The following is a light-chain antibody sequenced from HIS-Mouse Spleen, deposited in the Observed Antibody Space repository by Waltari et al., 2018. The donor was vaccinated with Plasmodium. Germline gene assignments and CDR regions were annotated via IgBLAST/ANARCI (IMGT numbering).Light chain of an antibody. CDR1: QSTSSY. CDR2: AAS. V-gene: IGKV1-39*01. CDR3: QRGYSTPFA. J-gene: IGKJ3*01. Sequence: DLQMTQSPSSLSASVGDRVTITCRASQSTSSYLNWYQQKPGKGPKLHIYAASRLQSGGPSRVSGSGSGTDFSVAISSLQPEDFATYYWQRGYSTPFAFGPGTKVDIK.